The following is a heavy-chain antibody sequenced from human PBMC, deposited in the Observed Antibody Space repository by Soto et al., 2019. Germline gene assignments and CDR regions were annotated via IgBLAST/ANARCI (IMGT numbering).Heavy chain of an antibody. J-gene: IGHJ3*02. V-gene: IGHV1-3*01. D-gene: IGHD3-16*02. CDR3: ARGYDYVWGSYRSDAFDI. CDR1: GYTFTNYA. CDR2: INAGNRNT. Sequence: QVHLVQSGAEVKKHGASVKVSCKASGYTFTNYALNWVRQAPGQRLEWMGWINAGNRNTEYSQKFQGRIIMTKDTSANTAHMELSSLTSEDTAVYYCARGYDYVWGSYRSDAFDIWGQGTMVTVSS.